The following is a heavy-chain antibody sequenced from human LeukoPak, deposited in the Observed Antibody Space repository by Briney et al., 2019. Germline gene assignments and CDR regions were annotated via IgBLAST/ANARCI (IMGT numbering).Heavy chain of an antibody. J-gene: IGHJ4*02. D-gene: IGHD3-22*01. V-gene: IGHV3-23*01. CDR3: AKRGVVIRVILVGFHKEAYYFDS. CDR2: ISDTGGRT. Sequence: PGGSLRLTCAVSGITLSNYGMTWVRQAPGKGLEWVAGISDTGGRTNYAGSVKGRFTICRDNPKNTLYLQMNSLRAEDTAVYFCAKRGVVIRVILVGFHKEAYYFDSWGQGALVTVSS. CDR1: GITLSNYG.